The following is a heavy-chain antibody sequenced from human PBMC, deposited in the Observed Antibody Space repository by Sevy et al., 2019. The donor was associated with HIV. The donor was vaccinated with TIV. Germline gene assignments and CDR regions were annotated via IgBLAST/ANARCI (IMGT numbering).Heavy chain of an antibody. CDR2: INYSGST. CDR1: GGSISSSSYY. D-gene: IGHD3-22*01. J-gene: IGHJ5*02. V-gene: IGHV4-39*02. Sequence: SETLSLTCTVSGGSISSSSYYWGWIRQPPGKGLEWIGSINYSGSTYYNPSLKSRVTISVDTSKNQFSLKLSSVTAADTAVYYCARDDRYYYDSSGYEFDPWGQGTLVTVSS. CDR3: ARDDRYYYDSSGYEFDP.